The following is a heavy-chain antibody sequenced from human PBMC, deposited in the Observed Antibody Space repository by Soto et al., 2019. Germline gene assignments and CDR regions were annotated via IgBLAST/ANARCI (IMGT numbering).Heavy chain of an antibody. D-gene: IGHD3-22*01. CDR1: GFTFSSYA. V-gene: IGHV3-30-3*01. CDR3: ASEPAYYYDSSGYSVPFGY. CDR2: ISYDGSNK. J-gene: IGHJ4*02. Sequence: QVQLVESGGGVVQPGRSLRLSCAASGFTFSSYAMHWVRQAPGKGLEWVAVISYDGSNKYYADSVKGRFTISRDNFKNPRYLQRNSLRAEDTGVYNCASEPAYYYDSSGYSVPFGYWGQGTLVTVSS.